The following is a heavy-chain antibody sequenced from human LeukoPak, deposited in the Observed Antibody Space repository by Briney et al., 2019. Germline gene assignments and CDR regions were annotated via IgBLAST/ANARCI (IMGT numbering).Heavy chain of an antibody. CDR3: ARGPIVVVPAADGWFDP. V-gene: IGHV1-8*01. CDR1: GYTFTSYD. D-gene: IGHD2-2*01. CDR2: MNPNSGNT. Sequence: ASVKVSCKASGYTFTSYDINWVRQATGQGLEWMGWMNPNSGNTGYAQKFQGRVTMTRNTSISTAYMELSSLRSEDTAVYYCARGPIVVVPAADGWFDPWGQGTLVTVSS. J-gene: IGHJ5*02.